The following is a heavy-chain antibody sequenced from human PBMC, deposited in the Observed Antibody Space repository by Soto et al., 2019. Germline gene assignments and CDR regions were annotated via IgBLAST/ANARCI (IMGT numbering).Heavy chain of an antibody. CDR3: ARDREGYSGFDYPAY. J-gene: IGHJ4*02. D-gene: IGHD5-12*01. CDR2: ISYGGSNK. CDR1: RLTFSRYA. Sequence: QVQLVESGGGVVQPGRSLRLSCAASRLTFSRYAMHWVRQAPGKGLEWVAIISYGGSNKYYADSVRGRFTISRDNSNNTLYLQMNSLRAEDTAVYYCARDREGYSGFDYPAYWGQGTLVTVSS. V-gene: IGHV3-30-3*01.